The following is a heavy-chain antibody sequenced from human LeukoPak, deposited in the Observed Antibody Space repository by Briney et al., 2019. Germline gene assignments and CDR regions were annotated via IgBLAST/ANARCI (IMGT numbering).Heavy chain of an antibody. V-gene: IGHV3-53*04. CDR2: IYSAGST. Sequence: GGSLRLSCAASGLTVCSNYMSWVRQAPGNGLEWVSVIYSAGSTYYANTLKDRFAISTHNSKNTLYLQMNSLRAEDTAVYYCARDRGGNAEDYYGMDVLGQGTTVTDSS. J-gene: IGHJ6*02. CDR3: ARDRGGNAEDYYGMDV. D-gene: IGHD4-23*01. CDR1: GLTVCSNY.